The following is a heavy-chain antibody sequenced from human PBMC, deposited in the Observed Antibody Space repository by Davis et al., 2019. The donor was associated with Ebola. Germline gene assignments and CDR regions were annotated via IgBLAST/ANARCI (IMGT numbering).Heavy chain of an antibody. CDR1: GFTFDSFW. Sequence: PGGSLRLSCAASGFTFDSFWMSWVRQAPVKGLEWVANIYLDGSEKYYADSVKGRFTISRDNSKNTLYLQMNSLRAEDTAVYYCATTPQYSSGQNKPFDYWGQGTLVTVSS. V-gene: IGHV3-7*01. CDR3: ATTPQYSSGQNKPFDY. D-gene: IGHD6-19*01. CDR2: IYLDGSEK. J-gene: IGHJ4*02.